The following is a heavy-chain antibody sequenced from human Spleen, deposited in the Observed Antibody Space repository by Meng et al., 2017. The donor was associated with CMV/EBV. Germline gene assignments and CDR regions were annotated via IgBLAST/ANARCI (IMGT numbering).Heavy chain of an antibody. CDR1: GYSFTSYW. CDR2: IYPGDSDT. CDR3: ARWSYSSSPLDYYYGMDV. Sequence: GESLKTSCKGSGYSFTSYWIGWVRKMPGKGLEWMGIIYPGDSDTRYSPYFQGQVTISADKSISTAYLQWSSLKASDTAMYYCARWSYSSSPLDYYYGMDVWGQGTTVTVSS. V-gene: IGHV5-51*01. J-gene: IGHJ6*02. D-gene: IGHD6-6*01.